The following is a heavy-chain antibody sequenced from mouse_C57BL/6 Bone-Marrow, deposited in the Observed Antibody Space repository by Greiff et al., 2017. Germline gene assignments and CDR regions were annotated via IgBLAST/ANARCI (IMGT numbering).Heavy chain of an antibody. CDR2: IYPGSGNT. J-gene: IGHJ4*01. V-gene: IGHV1-76*01. Sequence: VKLQESGAELVRPGASVKLSCKASGYTFTDYYINWVKQRPGQGLEWIARIYPGSGNTYYNEKFKGKATLTAEKSSSTAYMQLSSLTSEDSAVYFCAMGGKGAMDYWGQGTSVTVSS. CDR1: GYTFTDYY. CDR3: AMGGKGAMDY. D-gene: IGHD1-1*02.